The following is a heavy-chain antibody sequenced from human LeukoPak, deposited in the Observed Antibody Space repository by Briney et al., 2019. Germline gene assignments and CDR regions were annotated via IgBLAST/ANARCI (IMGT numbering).Heavy chain of an antibody. J-gene: IGHJ4*02. CDR3: ARPMGVVAVYFDF. D-gene: IGHD2-15*01. Sequence: ASVKVSCKASGYTFTDFGISWVRQAPGQGLEWVGWIITYNGHTNYAQKFQGRVTMTTDTSTSTAYLELTSLRSDDTAVYYCARPMGVVAVYFDFWGQGSLVSVSS. V-gene: IGHV1-18*04. CDR1: GYTFTDFG. CDR2: IITYNGHT.